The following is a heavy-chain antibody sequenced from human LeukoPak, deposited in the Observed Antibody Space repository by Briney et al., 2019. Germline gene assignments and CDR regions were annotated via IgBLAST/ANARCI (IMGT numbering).Heavy chain of an antibody. CDR1: GGSFSGYY. Sequence: SETLSLTCAVYGGSFSGYYWSWIRQPPGKGLEWIGEINHSGSTNYNPSPKSRVTISVDTSKNRFSLKLSSVTAADTAVYYGARGGGVVGYYMDVWDKGTTVTVSS. J-gene: IGHJ6*03. V-gene: IGHV4-34*01. D-gene: IGHD2-2*01. CDR2: INHSGST. CDR3: ARGGGVVGYYMDV.